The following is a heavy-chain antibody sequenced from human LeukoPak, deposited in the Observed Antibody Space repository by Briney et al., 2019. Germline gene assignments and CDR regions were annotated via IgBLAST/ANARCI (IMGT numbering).Heavy chain of an antibody. Sequence: PGGSLRLSCAASGFTFSSYSMNWVRQAPGKGLEWVSYISSSSTIYYADSVKGRFTISRDNAKNSLYLQMNSLRDEDTAVYYCARTYGGNSVLIAFDIWGQGTMVTVSS. CDR2: ISSSSTI. J-gene: IGHJ3*02. V-gene: IGHV3-48*02. D-gene: IGHD4-23*01. CDR1: GFTFSSYS. CDR3: ARTYGGNSVLIAFDI.